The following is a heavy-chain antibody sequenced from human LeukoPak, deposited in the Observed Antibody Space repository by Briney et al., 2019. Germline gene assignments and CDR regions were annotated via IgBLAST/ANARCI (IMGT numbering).Heavy chain of an antibody. CDR3: ARGESITIFGVVISDFDSGSTGLSPY. V-gene: IGHV3-21*01. D-gene: IGHD3-3*01. CDR1: GITFSSYS. Sequence: GGSLRLSCAASGITFSSYSMNWVRQAPGKGLEWVSSISSSSSYMYYAASVKGRFTISRDNAKNSLYLQMNSLRAEDTAVYYCARGESITIFGVVISDFDSGSTGLSPYWGQGTLVTVSS. CDR2: ISSSSSYM. J-gene: IGHJ4*02.